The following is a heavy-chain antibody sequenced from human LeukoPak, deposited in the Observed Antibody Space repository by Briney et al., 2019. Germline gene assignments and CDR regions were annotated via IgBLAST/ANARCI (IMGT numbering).Heavy chain of an antibody. CDR3: ARDPSRYLRVDHYDY. CDR2: IDLDSSHI. V-gene: IGHV3-21*01. D-gene: IGHD3-16*01. Sequence: GGSLRLSCAASGFTFSTSAMNWVRQVPGKGLEWVSSIDLDSSHIYYAASVRGRFTISRDNARNSVYLQMNSLRVEDTALYYCARDPSRYLRVDHYDYWGQGTLVAVSS. CDR1: GFTFSTSA. J-gene: IGHJ4*02.